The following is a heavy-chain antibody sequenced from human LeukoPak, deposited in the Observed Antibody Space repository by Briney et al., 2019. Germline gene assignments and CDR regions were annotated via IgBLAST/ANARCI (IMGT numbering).Heavy chain of an antibody. J-gene: IGHJ4*02. CDR3: LRGGSRDF. V-gene: IGHV3-21*01. CDR2: INSGGSTT. Sequence: GGSLRLSCAASGFTFSTYTMNWARQAPGKGLEWVSSINSGGSTTHYADSVKGRFTISRDNAQNSLYLQMNSLRVDDAAVYYCLRGGSRDFWGQGTLVTVSS. CDR1: GFTFSTYT. D-gene: IGHD2-15*01.